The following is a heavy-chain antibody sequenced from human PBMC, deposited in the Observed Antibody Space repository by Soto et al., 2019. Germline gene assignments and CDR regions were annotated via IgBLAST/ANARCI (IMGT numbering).Heavy chain of an antibody. J-gene: IGHJ4*02. Sequence: QVQLVESGGGVVQPGRSLRLSCAASGFTFSRYGMHWVRQAPGKGLEWVAIMSYDGNNQYYADSVKGRFTISRDNFKNTLYLQMNSLRAEDTAVYYCAKALGELSPESFDYWGQGILVTVSS. V-gene: IGHV3-30*18. CDR1: GFTFSRYG. D-gene: IGHD3-16*02. CDR3: AKALGELSPESFDY. CDR2: MSYDGNNQ.